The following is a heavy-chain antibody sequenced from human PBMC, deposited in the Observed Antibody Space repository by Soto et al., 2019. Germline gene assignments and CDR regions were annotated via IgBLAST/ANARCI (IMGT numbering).Heavy chain of an antibody. CDR2: INAGNGNT. J-gene: IGHJ4*02. CDR1: GYAFTSYA. D-gene: IGHD3-3*01. Sequence: GASESGACRAAGYAFTSYAMHWVRQAPGQRHEWMGWINAGNGNTKYSQKFQGRVTITRDTSASTAYMELSSLRSEDTAVYYCARVGYDFRSRYYSWAQGSLVLVSA. V-gene: IGHV1-3*01. CDR3: ARVGYDFRSRYYS.